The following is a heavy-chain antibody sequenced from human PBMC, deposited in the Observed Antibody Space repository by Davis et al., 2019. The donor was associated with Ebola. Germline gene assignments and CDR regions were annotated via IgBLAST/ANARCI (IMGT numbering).Heavy chain of an antibody. Sequence: GGSLRLSCAASGFTFISYAMSWVRQAPGKGLEWVSVIYSGGSTYYADSVKGRFTISRDNSKNTLYLQMNSLRAEDTAVDYCARVDTAGDPDYWGQGTLVTVSS. CDR1: GFTFISYA. D-gene: IGHD4-17*01. CDR3: ARVDTAGDPDY. CDR2: IYSGGST. V-gene: IGHV3-66*01. J-gene: IGHJ4*02.